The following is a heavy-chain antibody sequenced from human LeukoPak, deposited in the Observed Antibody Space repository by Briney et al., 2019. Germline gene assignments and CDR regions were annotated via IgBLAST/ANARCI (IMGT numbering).Heavy chain of an antibody. V-gene: IGHV1-2*02. Sequence: ASVKVSCKASGYTFTTYGITWVRQAPGQGLEWMAWFNPNSGDTNYAQEFQGRVTMTGDSSVSTAYMELSRLRSDDTAVYYCVRDLTATGDSWGQGTLVTVSS. D-gene: IGHD1-20*01. CDR2: FNPNSGDT. CDR3: VRDLTATGDS. J-gene: IGHJ4*02. CDR1: GYTFTTYG.